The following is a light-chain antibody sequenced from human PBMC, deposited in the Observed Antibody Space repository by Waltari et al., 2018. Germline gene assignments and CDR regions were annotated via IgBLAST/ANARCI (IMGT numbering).Light chain of an antibody. CDR2: DVS. V-gene: IGLV2-14*01. J-gene: IGLJ3*02. CDR3: SSYTSTWV. CDR1: SSAFAVFHY. Sequence: QSALTQSASVSGSPGQSITTPSTGTSSAFAVFHYVSWYQQPPGKAPQLMIYDVSKRPSGVSNRFSGSKSGNTASLTISGLQAEDEADYYCSSYTSTWVFGGGTKLTVL.